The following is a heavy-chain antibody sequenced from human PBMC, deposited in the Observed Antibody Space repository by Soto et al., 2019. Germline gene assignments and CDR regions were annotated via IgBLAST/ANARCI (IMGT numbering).Heavy chain of an antibody. CDR3: AHRRDIRLVRGANGGWFDP. J-gene: IGHJ5*02. Sequence: GSGPTLVNPTQPLTLTCPFSGFALSTSGGGVGWIRQPPGKALEWLANIYWNDDKRYNPSLKNGLTITKDTSKNQVVLTMTNLDPVDTATYFCAHRRDIRLVRGANGGWFDPWGQGTLVTVSS. CDR1: GFALSTSGGG. CDR2: IYWNDDK. D-gene: IGHD3-10*01. V-gene: IGHV2-5*01.